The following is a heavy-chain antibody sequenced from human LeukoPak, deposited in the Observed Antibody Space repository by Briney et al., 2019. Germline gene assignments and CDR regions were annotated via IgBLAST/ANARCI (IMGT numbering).Heavy chain of an antibody. CDR2: ISYDGSNK. V-gene: IGHV3-30*04. Sequence: PGGSLRLSCAASGFTFSSYAMHRVRQAPGKGLEWVAVISYDGSNKYYADSVKGRFTISRDNSKNTLYLQMNSLRAEDTAVYYCAREATGYGDDAFDIWGQGTMVTVSS. J-gene: IGHJ3*02. CDR1: GFTFSSYA. D-gene: IGHD2-15*01. CDR3: AREATGYGDDAFDI.